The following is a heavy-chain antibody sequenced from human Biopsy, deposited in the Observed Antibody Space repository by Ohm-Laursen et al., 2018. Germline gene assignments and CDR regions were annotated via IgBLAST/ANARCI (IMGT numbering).Heavy chain of an antibody. V-gene: IGHV1-2*02. Sequence: SVKVSCKASSYTFTDYNIHWMRQAPGQGLEWLGYINCKTANYAQKFQGTVTMTRDTSISTAYLALGSLRSADTAIYYCARDPLNGHKHFDYWGQGSLVTVSS. CDR1: SYTFTDYN. J-gene: IGHJ4*02. CDR3: ARDPLNGHKHFDY. CDR2: INCKTA. D-gene: IGHD2-8*01.